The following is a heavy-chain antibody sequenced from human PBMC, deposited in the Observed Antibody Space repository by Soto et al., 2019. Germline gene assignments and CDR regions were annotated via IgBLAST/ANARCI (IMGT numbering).Heavy chain of an antibody. J-gene: IGHJ3*02. D-gene: IGHD2-21*01. Sequence: QLQLQESGPGLVKPSETLSLTCTVSGGSISSSSYYWGWIRQPPGKGLEWIGSIYYSGSTYYNPSLKSRVTTCVDTSKSQFSLKLSSVTAADTAVFRCGGGQWVDRWGAFDIWGQGTMVTVSS. CDR1: GGSISSSSYY. CDR2: IYYSGST. CDR3: GGGQWVDRWGAFDI. V-gene: IGHV4-39*01.